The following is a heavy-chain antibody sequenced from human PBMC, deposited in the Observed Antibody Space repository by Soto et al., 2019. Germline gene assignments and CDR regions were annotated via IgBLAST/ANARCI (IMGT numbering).Heavy chain of an antibody. CDR1: GYSFTRYE. D-gene: IGHD3-16*01. Sequence: QAQLVQSGTDVKKPGTSVKVSCKASGYSFTRYEVHWVRQAPGQGLEWMGIINPSGGSTTYAQKFQGRVTMTRDTSTCTVYMELSNLRSEDTAMYYCAKKGGMDVWGQGTAVTVSS. V-gene: IGHV1-46*01. CDR3: AKKGGMDV. J-gene: IGHJ6*02. CDR2: INPSGGST.